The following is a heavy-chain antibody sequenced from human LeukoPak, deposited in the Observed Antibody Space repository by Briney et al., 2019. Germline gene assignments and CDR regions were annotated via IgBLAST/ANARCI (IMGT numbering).Heavy chain of an antibody. CDR2: IYLDVST. V-gene: IGHV4-4*09. J-gene: IGHJ6*04. CDR1: GDSLGTYY. D-gene: IGHD2-2*01. Sequence: SDTLSLTCTISGDSLGTYYWTWIRQPPGKGLEWIGYIYLDVSTNYNPSLKSRVTLSVDTSKNQFSLRLTSLTAADTATYYCARWALKGYYADVWGTGTTVSVST. CDR3: ARWALKGYYADV.